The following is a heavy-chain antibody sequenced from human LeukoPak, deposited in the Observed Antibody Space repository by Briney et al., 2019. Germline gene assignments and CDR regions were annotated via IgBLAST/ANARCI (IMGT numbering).Heavy chain of an antibody. Sequence: GGSLRLSCAASGFTFSSYGMHWVRQAPGKGLEWVAFIRYDGSNKYYAGSVKGRFTISRDNSKNTLYLQMNSLRAEDTAVYYCAKLVGAYYFDYWGQGTLVTVSS. D-gene: IGHD1-26*01. CDR2: IRYDGSNK. CDR1: GFTFSSYG. J-gene: IGHJ4*02. CDR3: AKLVGAYYFDY. V-gene: IGHV3-30*02.